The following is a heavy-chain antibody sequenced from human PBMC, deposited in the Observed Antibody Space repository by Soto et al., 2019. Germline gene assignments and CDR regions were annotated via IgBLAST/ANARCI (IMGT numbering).Heavy chain of an antibody. CDR2: IWYDGSNK. J-gene: IGHJ6*02. D-gene: IGHD6-13*01. V-gene: IGHV3-33*03. CDR1: GFTFSSYG. CDR3: TSSLSPMDV. Sequence: PGGSLRLSCAASGFTFSSYGMHWVRQAPGKGLEWVAVIWYDGSNKYYADSVKGRFTISRDNAKNTLYLQMNSLRAEDTAVYYCTSSLSPMDVWGQGTTVTVSS.